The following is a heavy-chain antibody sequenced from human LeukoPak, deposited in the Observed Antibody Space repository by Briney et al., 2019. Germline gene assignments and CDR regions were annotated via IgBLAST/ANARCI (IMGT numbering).Heavy chain of an antibody. CDR1: GGTFSSYA. J-gene: IGHJ5*02. CDR3: ARVYYYGSGSYYSMNWFDP. V-gene: IGHV1-69*04. D-gene: IGHD3-10*01. CDR2: IIPIFGIA. Sequence: GSSVKVSCTASGGTFSSYAISWVRQAPGQGLEWMGRIIPIFGIANYAQKFQGRVTITADKSTSTAYMELSSLRSEDTAVYYCARVYYYGSGSYYSMNWFDPWGQGTLVTVSS.